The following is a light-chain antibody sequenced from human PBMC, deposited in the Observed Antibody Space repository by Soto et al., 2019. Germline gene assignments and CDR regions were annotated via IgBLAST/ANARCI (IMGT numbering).Light chain of an antibody. CDR1: QSVSSY. J-gene: IGKJ1*01. CDR3: KKRSNWPPT. Sequence: EILLPPSPDTLSLSPVSISPLYCIASQSVSSYLAWYQQKPGQAPRILIYDASTRATGITARFSGSGSGTDFTLTITSMEPEDFAVYYCKKRSNWPPTFGKGHKVDLK. V-gene: IGKV3-11*01. CDR2: DAS.